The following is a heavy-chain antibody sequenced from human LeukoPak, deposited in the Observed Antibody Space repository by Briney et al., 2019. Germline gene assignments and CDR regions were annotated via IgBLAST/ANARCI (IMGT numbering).Heavy chain of an antibody. J-gene: IGHJ4*02. Sequence: GRSLRLSCSVSGFTFKRAWVSGGRQGPREGLWWLVGIKIKSDGGTTDYASPAKDSFTISRDDSTNMLFLQMNSLKTEDTGVYFCATDNGILAAAGISPFPYCGQGTVVTVYS. CDR2: IKIKSDGGTT. V-gene: IGHV3-15*01. CDR3: ATDNGILAAAGISPFPY. CDR1: GFTFKRAW. D-gene: IGHD6-25*01.